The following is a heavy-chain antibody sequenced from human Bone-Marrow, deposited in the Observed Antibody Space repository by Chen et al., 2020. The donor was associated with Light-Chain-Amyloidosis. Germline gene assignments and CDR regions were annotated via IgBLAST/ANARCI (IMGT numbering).Heavy chain of an antibody. CDR2: IRSKAYGGTT. D-gene: IGHD3-10*01. CDR3: TRSSLWFGELSSGY. J-gene: IGHJ4*02. CDR1: GFTFGDYV. Sequence: VESGGGLVQPGRSLRLSCTASGFTFGDYVMSWVRQAPGKGLEWVGFIRSKAYGGTTEYAASVKGRFTISRDDSKSIAYLQMNSLKTEDTAVYYCTRSSLWFGELSSGYWGQGTLVTVSS. V-gene: IGHV3-49*04.